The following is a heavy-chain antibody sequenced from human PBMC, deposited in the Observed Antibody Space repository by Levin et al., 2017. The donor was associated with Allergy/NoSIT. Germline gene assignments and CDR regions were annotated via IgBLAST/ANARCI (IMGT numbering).Heavy chain of an antibody. J-gene: IGHJ4*02. D-gene: IGHD6-13*01. V-gene: IGHV3-23*01. CDR2: INNNGGDT. Sequence: AASVKVSCAASGFTFGTYAMSWVRQAPGKGLEWVSTINNNGGDTHYADSVKGRFTISRDNSQNTLYLLMNSLRAEDTAIYHCVKDYRSRGEEQLGFDYWGQGTLVTVSS. CDR3: VKDYRSRGEEQLGFDY. CDR1: GFTFGTYA.